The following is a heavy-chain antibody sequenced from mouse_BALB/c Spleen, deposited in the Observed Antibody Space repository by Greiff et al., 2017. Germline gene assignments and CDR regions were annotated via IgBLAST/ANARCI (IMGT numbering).Heavy chain of an antibody. CDR2: IWSGGST. CDR1: GFSLTSYG. D-gene: IGHD1-1*01. Sequence: QVHVKQSGPGLVKPSQSLSITCTVSGFSLTSYGVHWVRQSPGKGLEWLGVIWSGGSTDYNAAFISRLSISKDNSKSQVFFKMNSLQANDTAIYSSASDPTVVASGFAYWGQGTLVTVSA. CDR3: ASDPTVVASGFAY. J-gene: IGHJ3*01. V-gene: IGHV2-2*02.